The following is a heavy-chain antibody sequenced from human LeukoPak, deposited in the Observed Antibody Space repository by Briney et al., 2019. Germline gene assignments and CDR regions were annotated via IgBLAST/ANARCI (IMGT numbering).Heavy chain of an antibody. CDR3: ARNCGGDCS. V-gene: IGHV3-7*03. D-gene: IGHD2-21*02. J-gene: IGHJ5*02. Sequence: GGSLRLSCAASGFTFSSCWMSWVRQAPGKGLEWVANIKQDGNEKYYVDSVKGRFTISRDNAKNSLYLQMNSLRAEDTAVYYCARNCGGDCSWGQGTLVTVSS. CDR2: IKQDGNEK. CDR1: GFTFSSCW.